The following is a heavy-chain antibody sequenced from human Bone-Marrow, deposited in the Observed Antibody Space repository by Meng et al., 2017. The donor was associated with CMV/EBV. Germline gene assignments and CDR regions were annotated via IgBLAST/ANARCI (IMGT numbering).Heavy chain of an antibody. CDR2: ISSTSYT. CDR1: GFTFRSYY. D-gene: IGHD1-20*01. J-gene: IGHJ4*02. CDR3: AKEGAGLTGNFDY. Sequence: GESLKISCAASGFTFRSYYLNWVRQPPGKGLEWVSFISSTSYTYYADSVKGRFTISRDNTKNSLYLQMNSLRAEDTAVYYCAKEGAGLTGNFDYWGQGTLVTVSS. V-gene: IGHV3-21*04.